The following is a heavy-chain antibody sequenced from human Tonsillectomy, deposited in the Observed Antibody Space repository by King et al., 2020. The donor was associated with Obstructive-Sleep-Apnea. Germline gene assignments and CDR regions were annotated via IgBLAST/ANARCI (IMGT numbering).Heavy chain of an antibody. CDR1: GYSFTNYW. CDR3: ARKGYSSSWVTEY. CDR2: IDPSDSYT. D-gene: IGHD6-13*01. Sequence: VQLVESGAEVKKPGESLRISCKGSGYSFTNYWINWVRQMPGKGLEWMGRIDPSDSYTNYSPSFQGHVTISADKSISTAYLQWSSLKASDTAIYYCARKGYSSSWVTEYWGQGTLVTVSS. J-gene: IGHJ4*02. V-gene: IGHV5-10-1*03.